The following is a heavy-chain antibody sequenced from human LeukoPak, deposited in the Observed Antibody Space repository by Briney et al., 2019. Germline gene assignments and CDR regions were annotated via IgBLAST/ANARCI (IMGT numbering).Heavy chain of an antibody. J-gene: IGHJ4*02. D-gene: IGHD6-19*01. CDR2: ISPSGGDT. CDR1: GFTFSNFA. CDR3: TARPAGPFSSGWYRY. Sequence: PGGSLRLSCAASGFTFSNFAMSWVRQAPGKGLEWVSSISPSGGDTYYADSVKGRFTISRDNSKNTLYLQMNSLRAEDTAVYYCTARPAGPFSSGWYRYWGQGTLVTVSS. V-gene: IGHV3-23*01.